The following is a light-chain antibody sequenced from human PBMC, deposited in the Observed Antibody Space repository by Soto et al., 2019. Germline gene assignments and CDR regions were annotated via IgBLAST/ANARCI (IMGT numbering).Light chain of an antibody. Sequence: QAVVTQSPSASASLGASVKLTCTLSSGHSSYAIAWHQQQPEKGPRYLMKLNSDGSHSKGDRIPDRFSGSSSGAERYLTISSLQSEDEADYYCQTWGTGPHVVFGGGTKLTVL. V-gene: IGLV4-69*01. CDR2: LNSDGSH. CDR1: SGHSSYA. J-gene: IGLJ2*01. CDR3: QTWGTGPHVV.